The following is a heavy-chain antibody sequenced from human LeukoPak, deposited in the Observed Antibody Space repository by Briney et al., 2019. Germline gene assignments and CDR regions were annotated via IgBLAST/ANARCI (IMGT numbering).Heavy chain of an antibody. J-gene: IGHJ4*02. CDR2: FEPEDGER. CDR3: VTLGGGGPIAIVDY. D-gene: IGHD3-16*01. V-gene: IGHV1-24*01. Sequence: ASVKVSCKVSGYTLTELSLHWVRQAAGKGLEWMGDFEPEDGERVYAQTCQGRVAMTEDTSTDTAYMELSSLTSEDTAVYYCVTLGGGGPIAIVDYWGQGTLVTVSS. CDR1: GYTLTELS.